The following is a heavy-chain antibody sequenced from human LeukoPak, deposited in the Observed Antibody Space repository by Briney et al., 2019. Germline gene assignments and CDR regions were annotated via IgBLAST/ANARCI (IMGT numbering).Heavy chain of an antibody. CDR2: INSDGSST. D-gene: IGHD3-3*01. Sequence: SGGSLRLSCAASGFTFSSYWMHWVRQAPGKGLVWVSRINSDGSSTSYADSVKGRFTTSRDNAKNTLYLQMNSLRAEDTAVYYCARSDYDFWSGPEYWGQGTLVTVSS. V-gene: IGHV3-74*01. J-gene: IGHJ4*02. CDR1: GFTFSSYW. CDR3: ARSDYDFWSGPEY.